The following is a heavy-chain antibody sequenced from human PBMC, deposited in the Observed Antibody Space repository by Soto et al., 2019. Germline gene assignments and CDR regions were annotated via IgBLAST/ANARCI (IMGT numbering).Heavy chain of an antibody. D-gene: IGHD2-2*02. Sequence: SVKVSCKASGDTFNNYAISWVRQAPVQGLEWMGGIIPMFGTANYAQKFQGGVTITADESTSTVYLELSSLRSEDTAVYYCAREYCSTTSCYTVPGLSPYGTDVWGQGTTVTVSS. CDR1: GDTFNNYA. CDR3: AREYCSTTSCYTVPGLSPYGTDV. V-gene: IGHV1-69*13. CDR2: IIPMFGTA. J-gene: IGHJ6*02.